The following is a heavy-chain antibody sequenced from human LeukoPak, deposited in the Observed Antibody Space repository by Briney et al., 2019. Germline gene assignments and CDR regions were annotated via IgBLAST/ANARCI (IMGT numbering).Heavy chain of an antibody. CDR3: ERAGYGGALDY. D-gene: IGHD4-23*01. CDR1: GFTFSSHW. V-gene: IGHV3-7*03. Sequence: QPGGSLRLACAASGFTFSSHWMGWVRHARGKGLECVAYINQHGSEKYYVDSMKGRFYISRDNARNSLYLQLNSLRAEDTAVYYCERAGYGGALDYWGQGTLVTVSS. J-gene: IGHJ4*02. CDR2: INQHGSEK.